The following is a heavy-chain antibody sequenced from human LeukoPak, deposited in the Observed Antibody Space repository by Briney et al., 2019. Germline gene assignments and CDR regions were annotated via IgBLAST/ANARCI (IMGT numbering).Heavy chain of an antibody. J-gene: IGHJ4*02. CDR2: ISAYNGNT. CDR3: ARDPYSSSWLGGFDY. Sequence: ASVKVSCKASGYTFTSYGISWVRQAPGQGLEWMGWISAYNGNTNYAQKLQGRVTMTTDTSTSTAYMELRSLRSDDTPVYYCARDPYSSSWLGGFDYWGQGTLVTVSS. V-gene: IGHV1-18*01. D-gene: IGHD6-13*01. CDR1: GYTFTSYG.